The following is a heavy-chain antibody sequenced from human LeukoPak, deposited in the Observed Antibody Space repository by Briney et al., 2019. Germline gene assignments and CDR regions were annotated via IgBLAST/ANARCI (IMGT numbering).Heavy chain of an antibody. CDR2: ISGDGGIT. Sequence: PGGSLRLSCAASGFTFSSHAMSWVRQAPGKGLAWVSAISGDGGITYYAASVKGRFTISRDNSKNTLYLQMNSLRAEDTALYYCAKCAWFGDVPGGDYWGQGILVTVSS. V-gene: IGHV3-23*01. CDR1: GFTFSSHA. CDR3: AKCAWFGDVPGGDY. D-gene: IGHD3-10*01. J-gene: IGHJ4*02.